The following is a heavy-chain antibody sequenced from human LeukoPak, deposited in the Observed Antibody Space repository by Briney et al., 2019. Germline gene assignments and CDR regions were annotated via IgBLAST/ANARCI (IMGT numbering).Heavy chain of an antibody. V-gene: IGHV3-30*02. CDR1: GFTFSSYG. CDR2: IWYDGSNK. CDR3: AKIQARNTEDYFDY. Sequence: GGSLRLSCAASGFTFSSYGMHWVRQAPGKGLEWVAVIWYDGSNKYYADSVKGRFTISRDNSKNTLYLQMNSLRAEDTAVYYCAKIQARNTEDYFDYWGQGTLVTVSS. J-gene: IGHJ4*02. D-gene: IGHD1-14*01.